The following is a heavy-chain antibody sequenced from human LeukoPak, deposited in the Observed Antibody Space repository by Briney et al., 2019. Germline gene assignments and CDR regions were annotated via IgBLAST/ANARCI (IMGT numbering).Heavy chain of an antibody. V-gene: IGHV4-39*01. CDR1: GGSITNNHYY. Sequence: SETLSFTCAVSGGSITNNHYYWGWIRQPPGKGLEWIGSIHYSGNTHYNASLRSRVTISADTSKNQFTLELTSVTAADTAVYYCARHLAIDEGYISCWGQGRLVTVSS. CDR2: IHYSGNT. J-gene: IGHJ4*02. D-gene: IGHD5-24*01. CDR3: ARHLAIDEGYISC.